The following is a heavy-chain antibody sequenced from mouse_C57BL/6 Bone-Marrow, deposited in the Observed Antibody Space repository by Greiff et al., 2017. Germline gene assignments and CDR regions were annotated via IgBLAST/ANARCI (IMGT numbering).Heavy chain of an antibody. V-gene: IGHV5-15*01. D-gene: IGHD2-2*01. CDR2: ISNLAYSN. CDR1: GFTFSDYG. CDR3: ARSGYGYYAMDY. Sequence: EVKLMESGGGLVQPGGSLKLSCAASGFTFSDYGMAWVRQAPRKGPEWVAFISNLAYSNYYADTVTGRFTISRENAKNTLYLEMSSLRSEDTAMYDCARSGYGYYAMDYWGQGTSVTVSS. J-gene: IGHJ4*01.